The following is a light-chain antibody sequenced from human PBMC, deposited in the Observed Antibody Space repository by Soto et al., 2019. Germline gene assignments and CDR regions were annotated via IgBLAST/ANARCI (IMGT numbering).Light chain of an antibody. CDR1: SSDVGSYNL. V-gene: IGLV2-23*01. Sequence: QSALTQPASVSGSPGQSITISCTGTSSDVGSYNLVSWYQQHAGKAPKLMIYEGNKRPSGVSNRFSGSKSATTASLTISGLQTEDEADYYCCSYAGTSTFVFGTGTKLTVL. CDR2: EGN. J-gene: IGLJ1*01. CDR3: CSYAGTSTFV.